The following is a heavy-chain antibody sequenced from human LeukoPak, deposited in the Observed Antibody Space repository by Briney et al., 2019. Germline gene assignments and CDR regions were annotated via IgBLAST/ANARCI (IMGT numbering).Heavy chain of an antibody. CDR1: GFTFSSYA. D-gene: IGHD2-2*01. J-gene: IGHJ4*02. CDR3: ARDGYQLLWGYYFDY. V-gene: IGHV3-30*04. CDR2: ISYDGSNK. Sequence: GGSLRLSCAASGFTFSSYAMHWVRQAPGKGLEWVAVISYDGSNKYYADSVKGRFTISRDNSKNTLYLQMNSLRAEDTAVYYCARDGYQLLWGYYFDYWGQGTLVTVSS.